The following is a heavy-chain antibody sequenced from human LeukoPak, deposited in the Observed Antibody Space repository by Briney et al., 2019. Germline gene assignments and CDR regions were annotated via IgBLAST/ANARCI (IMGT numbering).Heavy chain of an antibody. V-gene: IGHV4-4*02. CDR3: TRESGPYCPFGY. CDR1: GASITSTNW. D-gene: IGHD1-26*01. CDR2: ISLTGRT. J-gene: IGHJ4*02. Sequence: PLETLSLTCGVSGASITSTNWWSWVRQPPGQGLEWIGEISLTGRTNYNPSLIGRVIMSLDESRNQLSLTLTSVTAADTAMYYCTRESGPYCPFGYWGQGTLVVVPS.